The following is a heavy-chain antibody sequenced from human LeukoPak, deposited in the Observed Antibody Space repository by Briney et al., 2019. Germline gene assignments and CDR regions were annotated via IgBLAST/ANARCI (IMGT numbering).Heavy chain of an antibody. J-gene: IGHJ2*01. Sequence: GGSLRLSCAASGFTFSSYSMNWVRQAPGKGLEWVSSISSSSSYKYYADSVKGRFTISRDNAKNSLYLQMNSLRAEDTAVYYCARGRYDILTGYQEWYFDLWGRGTLVTVSS. CDR1: GFTFSSYS. CDR3: ARGRYDILTGYQEWYFDL. CDR2: ISSSSSYK. V-gene: IGHV3-21*01. D-gene: IGHD3-9*01.